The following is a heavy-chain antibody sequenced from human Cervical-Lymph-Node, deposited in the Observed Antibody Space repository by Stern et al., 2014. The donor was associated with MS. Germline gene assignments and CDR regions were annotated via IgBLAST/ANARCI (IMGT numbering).Heavy chain of an antibody. CDR2: IYDGGST. D-gene: IGHD6-6*01. V-gene: IGHV4-31*02. CDR3: AREMYSSSYYGLDV. Sequence: QVQLQESGPGLVRPSETLSLTCAVSGDAMSSRSYYWTWIRPHPENGLEWRGYIYDGGSTSYNPSLRGRATISVDASQNQFFLRLTSVTAADTAVYYCAREMYSSSYYGLDVWGQGATVTVSS. J-gene: IGHJ6*02. CDR1: GDAMSSRSYY.